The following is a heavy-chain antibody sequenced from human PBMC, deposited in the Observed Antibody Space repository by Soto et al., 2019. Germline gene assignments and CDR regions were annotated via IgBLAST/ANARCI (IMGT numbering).Heavy chain of an antibody. CDR3: AKGTDILTGYPDY. V-gene: IGHV3-23*01. D-gene: IGHD3-9*01. CDR2: ISGSGGST. J-gene: IGHJ4*02. CDR1: GFTFSSYA. Sequence: PGGSLRLTCAASGFTFSSYAMTWVRQAPGKGLKWVSSISGSGGSTYYADSVKGRFTISRDNSKNTLYLQMNSLSAEDTAVYYCAKGTDILTGYPDYWGQGTLVTVSS.